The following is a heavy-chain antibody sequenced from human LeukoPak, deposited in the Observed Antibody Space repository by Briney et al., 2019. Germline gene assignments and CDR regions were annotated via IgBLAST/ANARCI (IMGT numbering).Heavy chain of an antibody. CDR2: IYHSGST. Sequence: SETLSLTCAVYAGSFSGYYWSWIRQPPGKGLEWIGEIYHSGSTNYNPSLKSRVTISVDKSKTQFSLKLSSVTAADTAVYYCARDKWEPRYAFDIWGQGTMVTVSS. CDR3: ARDKWEPRYAFDI. V-gene: IGHV4-34*01. CDR1: AGSFSGYY. D-gene: IGHD1-26*01. J-gene: IGHJ3*02.